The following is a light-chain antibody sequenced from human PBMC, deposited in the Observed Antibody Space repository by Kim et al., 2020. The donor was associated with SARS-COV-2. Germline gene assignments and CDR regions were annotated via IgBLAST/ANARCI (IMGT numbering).Light chain of an antibody. CDR1: QRVSTY. J-gene: IGKJ1*01. CDR2: DAS. CDR3: QQYNNWPPT. Sequence: VSPGERATLSCRASQRVSTYLAWYQQKPGQGPRLLIYDASTRAPGIPARFSGSGSGTEFTLTIGSLQSEDFAVYFCQQYNNWPPTFGQGTKVDIK. V-gene: IGKV3-15*01.